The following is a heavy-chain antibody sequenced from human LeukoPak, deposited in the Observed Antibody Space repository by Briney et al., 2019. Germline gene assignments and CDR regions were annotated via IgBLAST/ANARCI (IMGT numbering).Heavy chain of an antibody. CDR2: IKPNSGGT. V-gene: IGHV1-2*02. D-gene: IGHD1-26*01. J-gene: IGHJ4*02. Sequence: ASVRVSCEASGYTFTGCDMHWVRQAPGQGLEWMALIKPNSGGTNYAQKFQGRVTMTRDTSISTVYMELSRLRSDDTAVYYCAKDADHRGSTNFDYWGQGTLVTVSS. CDR1: GYTFTGCD. CDR3: AKDADHRGSTNFDY.